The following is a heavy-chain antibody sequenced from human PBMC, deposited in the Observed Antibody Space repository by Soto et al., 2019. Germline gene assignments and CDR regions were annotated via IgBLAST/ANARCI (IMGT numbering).Heavy chain of an antibody. CDR3: AGAGCSGGSCPWD. CDR1: GYTFTSYV. D-gene: IGHD2-15*01. V-gene: IGHV1-3*01. Sequence: ASVKVSCKASGYTFTSYVMHWVRQAPGQRLEWMGWINAGNGNTKYSQKFQGRVTITRDASASTAYMELSSLRSEDTAVYYCAGAGCSGGSCPWDWGQGTLVTVSS. CDR2: INAGNGNT. J-gene: IGHJ4*02.